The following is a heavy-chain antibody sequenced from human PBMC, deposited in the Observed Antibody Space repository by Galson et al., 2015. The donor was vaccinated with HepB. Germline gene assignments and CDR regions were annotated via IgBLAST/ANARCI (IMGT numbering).Heavy chain of an antibody. CDR2: INPGSGST. CDR1: RYAFTSHY. Sequence: SVKVSCKASRYAFTSHYMHWVRQAPGQGLEWMGIINPGSGSTTYAQKFQGRVTMTRDTSTSTVYMELSSLKSEDTAVYYCAREQSSLQSSGWNRGYFDYWGQGTLVTVSS. J-gene: IGHJ4*02. V-gene: IGHV1-46*01. D-gene: IGHD6-19*01. CDR3: AREQSSLQSSGWNRGYFDY.